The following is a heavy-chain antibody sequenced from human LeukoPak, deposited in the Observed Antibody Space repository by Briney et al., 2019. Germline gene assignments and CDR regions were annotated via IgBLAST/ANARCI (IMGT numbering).Heavy chain of an antibody. CDR1: GGSISSSSYY. CDR3: ARGGLTNFTSIVVVPAATLGVWYFDL. D-gene: IGHD2-2*01. CDR2: INHSGST. V-gene: IGHV4-39*07. J-gene: IGHJ2*01. Sequence: SETLSLTCTVSGGSISSSSYYWGWIRQPPGKGLEWIGEINHSGSTNYNPSLKSRVTISVDTSKNQFSLKLSSVTAADTAVYYCARGGLTNFTSIVVVPAATLGVWYFDLWGRGTLVTVSS.